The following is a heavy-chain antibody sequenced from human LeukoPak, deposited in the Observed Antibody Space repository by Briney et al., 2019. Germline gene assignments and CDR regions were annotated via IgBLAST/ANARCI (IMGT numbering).Heavy chain of an antibody. Sequence: PGGSLRLSCAASGFTFSTYAMHWVRQAPGRGLRWVASTSYDGNDKFYADSVQGRFIVSRDNSKNTLFLQMNSLRPEDTALYFCGRDRLQGAVRPAKMGFVDSWGQGSLVTVSP. CDR2: TSYDGNDK. J-gene: IGHJ4*02. D-gene: IGHD3-10*01. CDR1: GFTFSTYA. CDR3: GRDRLQGAVRPAKMGFVDS. V-gene: IGHV3-30*04.